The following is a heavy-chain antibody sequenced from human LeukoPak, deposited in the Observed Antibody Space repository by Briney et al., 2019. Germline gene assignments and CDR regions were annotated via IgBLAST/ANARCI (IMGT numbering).Heavy chain of an antibody. D-gene: IGHD5-24*01. Sequence: WASVKVSCKASGYTFTGYYMHWVRQAPGQGLEWMGIINPSGGSTSYAQKFQGRVTMTRDMSTSTVYMELSSLRSEDTAVYYCARAGGRDGYNFAFDYWGQGTLVTVSS. CDR3: ARAGGRDGYNFAFDY. CDR1: GYTFTGYY. J-gene: IGHJ4*02. V-gene: IGHV1-46*01. CDR2: INPSGGST.